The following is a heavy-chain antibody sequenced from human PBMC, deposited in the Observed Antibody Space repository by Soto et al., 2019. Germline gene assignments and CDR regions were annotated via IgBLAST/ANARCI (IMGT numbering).Heavy chain of an antibody. Sequence: GGSLRLSCAASGFTFSSYAMSWVRQAPGKGLEWVSAISGSGGSTYYADSVKGRFTISRDNSKNTPYLQMNSLRAEDTAAYYSAKDGSSGSSSDYYSYGMDVWGQGTTVNVSS. CDR1: GFTFSSYA. D-gene: IGHD6-19*01. CDR3: AKDGSSGSSSDYYSYGMDV. J-gene: IGHJ6*02. CDR2: ISGSGGST. V-gene: IGHV3-23*01.